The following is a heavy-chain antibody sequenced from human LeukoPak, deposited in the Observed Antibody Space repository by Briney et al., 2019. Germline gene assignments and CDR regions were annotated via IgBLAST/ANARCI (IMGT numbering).Heavy chain of an antibody. CDR3: ANHGYYDNNGYPDY. V-gene: IGHV3-23*01. J-gene: IGHJ4*02. CDR1: GFTFSSSS. CDR2: ISGSGGRT. D-gene: IGHD3-22*01. Sequence: GGSLRLSCAASGFTFSSSSMSWVRQARGKGLEWVSSISGSGGRTYYGDSVKGRFTISRDNSKNTLYLQMNSLRAEDTAVYYCANHGYYDNNGYPDYWGQGTLVTVSS.